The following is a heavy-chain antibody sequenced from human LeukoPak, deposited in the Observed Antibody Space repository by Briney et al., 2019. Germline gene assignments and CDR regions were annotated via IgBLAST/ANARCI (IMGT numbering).Heavy chain of an antibody. CDR1: GFTVSSNY. CDR2: IYSGGST. CDR3: ARGSPDSSGYRTFFDY. D-gene: IGHD3-22*01. Sequence: GGSLRLSCAASGFTVSSNYMSWVRQAPGKGLEWVSVIYSGGSTYYADSVKGRFTISRDNSKNTLYLQMSSLRVEDTAVYYCARGSPDSSGYRTFFDYWGQGTLVTVSS. V-gene: IGHV3-53*05. J-gene: IGHJ4*02.